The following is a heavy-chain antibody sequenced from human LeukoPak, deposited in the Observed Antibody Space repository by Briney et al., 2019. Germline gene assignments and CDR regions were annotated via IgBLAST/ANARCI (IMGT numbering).Heavy chain of an antibody. V-gene: IGHV5-51*01. CDR2: SYLGDSDT. D-gene: IGHD4-11*01. CDR1: GSFFTRYW. Sequence: PGEPLEISYDAGGSFFTRYWSGWVRQLPGKGLEWRGISYLGDSDTRYSPSFQRQVTSSADKSISTAYLQWSSLKASDTAMYYCARQGYSLYYYYYYMDVWGKGTTVTV. J-gene: IGHJ6*03. CDR3: ARQGYSLYYYYYYMDV.